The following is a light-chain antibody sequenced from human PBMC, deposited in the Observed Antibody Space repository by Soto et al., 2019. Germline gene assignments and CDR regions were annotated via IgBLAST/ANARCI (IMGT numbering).Light chain of an antibody. Sequence: DIQMTQSPFSLSASVGDRVTITCRASQSISTYVNWYQQKAAKAPKLLIYAASRLQSEFPSRFVGGGSDTEFTLTITSLQPEDFATYSCQQSNGIPYTFGQGTKREIK. J-gene: IGKJ2*01. V-gene: IGKV1-39*01. CDR3: QQSNGIPYT. CDR1: QSISTY. CDR2: AAS.